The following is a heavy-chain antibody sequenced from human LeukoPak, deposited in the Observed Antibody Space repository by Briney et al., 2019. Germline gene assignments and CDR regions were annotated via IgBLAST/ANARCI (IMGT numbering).Heavy chain of an antibody. D-gene: IGHD4-17*01. Sequence: AGGSLRLSCAASGFTFSSYGMHWVRQAPGKGLEWVAVISYDGSNKYYADSVKGRFTISRDNSKNTLYLQMNSLRAEDTAVYYCARYPHDYGDYREGGADYWGQGTLVTVSS. CDR2: ISYDGSNK. J-gene: IGHJ4*02. CDR1: GFTFSSYG. V-gene: IGHV3-30*03. CDR3: ARYPHDYGDYREGGADY.